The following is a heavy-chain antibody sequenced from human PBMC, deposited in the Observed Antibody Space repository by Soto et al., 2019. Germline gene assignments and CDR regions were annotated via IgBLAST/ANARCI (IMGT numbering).Heavy chain of an antibody. D-gene: IGHD2-2*01. CDR2: IYYSGST. Sequence: PSETLSLTCTVSGGSISSGGYYWSWIRQHPGKCLEWIGYIYYSGSTYYNPSLKSRVTISVDTSKNQFSLKLSSVTAADTAVYYCARSPICRSTSCYEGGYYFYYWGQGTLVTVSS. J-gene: IGHJ4*02. CDR1: GGSISSGGYY. V-gene: IGHV4-31*03. CDR3: ARSPICRSTSCYEGGYYFYY.